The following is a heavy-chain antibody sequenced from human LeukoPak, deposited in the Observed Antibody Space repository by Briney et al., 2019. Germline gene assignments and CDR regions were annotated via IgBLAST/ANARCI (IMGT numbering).Heavy chain of an antibody. Sequence: SETLSLTCAVYGESFSGYYWSWIRQPPGKGLQWIGEINHSGSTNYNPSLKSRFTMSVDTSKNQFSLKLSSVTAADTAVYYCARMMYYYDSSGHSGAFDIWGQGTMVTVSS. J-gene: IGHJ3*02. CDR1: GESFSGYY. V-gene: IGHV4-34*01. CDR2: INHSGST. D-gene: IGHD3-22*01. CDR3: ARMMYYYDSSGHSGAFDI.